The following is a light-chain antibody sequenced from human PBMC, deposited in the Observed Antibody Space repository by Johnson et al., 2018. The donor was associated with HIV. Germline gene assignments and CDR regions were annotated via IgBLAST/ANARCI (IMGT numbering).Light chain of an antibody. Sequence: QSVLTQPPSVSAAPGQKVTISCSGTSSNIGNNYVSWYQQLPGTAPKLVIYENNKRPSGIPDRFSGSKSGTSATLGITGLQTGDEADYYCGTWDSSLKTGYVFGTGTKVTVL. V-gene: IGLV1-51*01. CDR2: ENN. J-gene: IGLJ1*01. CDR3: GTWDSSLKTGYV. CDR1: SSNIGNNY.